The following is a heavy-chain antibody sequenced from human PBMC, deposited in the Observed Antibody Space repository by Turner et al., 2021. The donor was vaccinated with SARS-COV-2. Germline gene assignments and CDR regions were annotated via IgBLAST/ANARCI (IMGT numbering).Heavy chain of an antibody. V-gene: IGHV1-24*01. CDR2: FDPEDVET. Sequence: QVQLVQSGAEVKKPGASVKVSCKVSGYTLIELSMHWVRPAPGKGLEWMGGFDPEDVETIYAQKFQGRVTMTEDTSTDTAYMELISLRSEDTAVYYCATVFAVAGLSYGMDVWGQGTTVTVSS. CDR1: GYTLIELS. J-gene: IGHJ6*02. CDR3: ATVFAVAGLSYGMDV. D-gene: IGHD6-19*01.